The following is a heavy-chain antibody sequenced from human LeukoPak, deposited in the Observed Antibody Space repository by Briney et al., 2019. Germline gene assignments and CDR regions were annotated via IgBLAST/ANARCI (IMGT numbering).Heavy chain of an antibody. Sequence: GSLRLSCAASGFTFSSYAMSWVRQPPGKGLESIGSIYYSGSTYYNPSLRSRVTISVDTSKNQFSLKLSAVTAADTAIYYCARGYSASYLRYFDYWGQGTLVTVSS. J-gene: IGHJ4*02. CDR3: ARGYSASYLRYFDY. CDR1: GFTFSSYA. D-gene: IGHD1-26*01. CDR2: IYYSGST. V-gene: IGHV4-39*01.